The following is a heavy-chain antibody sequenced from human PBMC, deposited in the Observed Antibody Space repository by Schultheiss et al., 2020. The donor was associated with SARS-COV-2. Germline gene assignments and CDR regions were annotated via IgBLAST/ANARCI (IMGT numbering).Heavy chain of an antibody. Sequence: GGSLRLSCAASGFTFGSYWMTWVRQAPGKGLEWVANIKQDGSEKYSVDSVKGRFTISRDNAKNSLYLQMNSLRAEDTAVYYCAREAANDFWSGPTFEYWGQGTLVTVSS. CDR2: IKQDGSEK. V-gene: IGHV3-7*03. CDR3: AREAANDFWSGPTFEY. J-gene: IGHJ4*01. D-gene: IGHD3-3*01. CDR1: GFTFGSYW.